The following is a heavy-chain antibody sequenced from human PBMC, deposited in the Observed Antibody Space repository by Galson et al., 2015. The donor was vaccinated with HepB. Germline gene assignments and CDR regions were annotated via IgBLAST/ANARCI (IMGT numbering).Heavy chain of an antibody. CDR3: ARIGSGWYSWFDP. CDR2: INTNTGNP. D-gene: IGHD6-19*01. V-gene: IGHV7-4-1*02. CDR1: GYTFTSYA. Sequence: SVKVSCKASGYTFTSYAMNWVRQAPGQGLEWMGWINTNTGNPTYAQAFTGRFVFSLDTSVSTAYLQISSLKAEDTAVYYCARIGSGWYSWFDPWGQGTLVTVSS. J-gene: IGHJ5*02.